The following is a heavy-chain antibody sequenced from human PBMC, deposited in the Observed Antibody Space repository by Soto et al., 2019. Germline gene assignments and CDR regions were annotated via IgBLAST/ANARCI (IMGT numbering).Heavy chain of an antibody. CDR1: GFTFSSYS. D-gene: IGHD2-2*01. J-gene: IGHJ3*02. CDR2: ISSSSYI. CDR3: ARDVPAAFGDAFDI. V-gene: IGHV3-21*01. Sequence: PGGSLRLSCAASGFTFSSYSMNWVRQAPGKGLEWVSSISSSSYIYYADSVKGRFTISRDNAKNSLYLQMNSLRAEDTAVYYCARDVPAAFGDAFDIWGQGTMVTVSS.